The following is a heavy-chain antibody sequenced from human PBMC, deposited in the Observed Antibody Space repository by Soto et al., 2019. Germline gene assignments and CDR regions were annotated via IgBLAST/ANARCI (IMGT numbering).Heavy chain of an antibody. D-gene: IGHD6-19*01. CDR1: GFSLSNARMG. CDR3: ARIAGIAGAGTWNYYYYGMDV. J-gene: IGHJ6*02. CDR2: IFSNDEK. V-gene: IGHV2-26*01. Sequence: SGPTLVNPTETLTLTCTVSGFSLSNARMGVSWIRQPPGKALEWLAHIFSNDEKSYSTSLKSRLTISKDTSKSQVVLTMTNMDPVDTATYYCARIAGIAGAGTWNYYYYGMDVWGQGTTVTVSS.